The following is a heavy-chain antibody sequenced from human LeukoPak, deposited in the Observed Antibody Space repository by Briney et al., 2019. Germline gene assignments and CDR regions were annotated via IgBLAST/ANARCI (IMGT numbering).Heavy chain of an antibody. CDR1: GFTFSTYA. D-gene: IGHD6-19*01. CDR2: ISSNGGST. Sequence: GGSLRLSCAASGFTFSTYAMHWVRQAPGKGLEYVSAISSNGGSTYYANSVKGRFTISRDNSKNTLYLQMNSLRAEDTAVYYCARDRSTWYSSGWGFDFWGQGTLVTVSS. J-gene: IGHJ4*02. CDR3: ARDRSTWYSSGWGFDF. V-gene: IGHV3-64*01.